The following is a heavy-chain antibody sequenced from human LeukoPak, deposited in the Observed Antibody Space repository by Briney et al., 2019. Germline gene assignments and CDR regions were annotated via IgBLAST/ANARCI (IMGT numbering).Heavy chain of an antibody. V-gene: IGHV3-23*01. J-gene: IGHJ4*02. Sequence: HTGGSLRLSCVASGVTLSNYAMSWARQAPGKGLEWVSGISSSGSGGNTYYADSVKGRFTISRDNSKNTLYVQVNSLGTEDTAAYYCAKGSYYDSSGSFYFDYWGQGTLVTVSS. CDR1: GVTLSNYA. CDR2: ISSSGSGGNT. CDR3: AKGSYYDSSGSFYFDY. D-gene: IGHD3-22*01.